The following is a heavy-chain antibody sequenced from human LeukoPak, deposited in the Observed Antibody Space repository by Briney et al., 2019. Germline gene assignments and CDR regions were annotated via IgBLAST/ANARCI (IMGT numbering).Heavy chain of an antibody. Sequence: PSQTLSLTCTVSGGSISSGGYYWSWIRQHPGKGLEWIGYIYHSGSTYYNPSLKSRVTIPVDTSKNQFSLKLSSVTAADTAVYYCAREPTRYGGSQGYYYMDVWGKGTTVTVSS. CDR3: AREPTRYGGSQGYYYMDV. V-gene: IGHV4-31*03. J-gene: IGHJ6*03. CDR2: IYHSGST. CDR1: GGSISSGGYY. D-gene: IGHD4-23*01.